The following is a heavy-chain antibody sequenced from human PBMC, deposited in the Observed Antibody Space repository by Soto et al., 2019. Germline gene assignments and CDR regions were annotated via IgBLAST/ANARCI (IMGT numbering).Heavy chain of an antibody. J-gene: IGHJ6*03. V-gene: IGHV4-59*08. CDR3: ARMGGDYGYSGYYYYYYMDV. CDR1: GGSISSYY. CDR2: IYYSGST. D-gene: IGHD4-17*01. Sequence: QVQLQESGPGLVKPSETLSLTCTVSGGSISSYYWSWIRQPPGKGLEWIGYIYYSGSTNYNPSLKSRVTISVDTSKNQFSLKLSSVTAADTAVYYCARMGGDYGYSGYYYYYYMDVWGKGTTVTVSS.